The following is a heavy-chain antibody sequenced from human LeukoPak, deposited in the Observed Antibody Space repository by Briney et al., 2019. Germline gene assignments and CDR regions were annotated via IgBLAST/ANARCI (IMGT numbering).Heavy chain of an antibody. CDR2: INPNSGGT. V-gene: IGHV1-2*02. Sequence: ASVKVSCKASGYTFTGYYMFWVRQAPGQGLEWMGWINPNSGGTNYAQKFQGRVTMTRDTSITTAYMELSRLRSDDTAVYYCARDGYGGNSFDYWGQGTLVTVSS. CDR3: ARDGYGGNSFDY. J-gene: IGHJ4*02. CDR1: GYTFTGYY. D-gene: IGHD4-23*01.